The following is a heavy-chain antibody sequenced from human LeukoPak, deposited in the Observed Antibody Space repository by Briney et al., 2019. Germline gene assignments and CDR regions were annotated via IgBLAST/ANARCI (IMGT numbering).Heavy chain of an antibody. CDR3: ANIATTLSFPGWFDP. CDR2: ISYDGSNK. CDR1: GFTFSSYA. D-gene: IGHD6-13*01. V-gene: IGHV3-30*04. J-gene: IGHJ5*02. Sequence: GGSLRLSCAASGFTFSSYAMHWVRQAPGKGLEWVAVISYDGSNKYYADSVKGRFTISRDNSKNTLYLQMNSLRSEDTAVYYCANIATTLSFPGWFDPWGQGTLVTVSS.